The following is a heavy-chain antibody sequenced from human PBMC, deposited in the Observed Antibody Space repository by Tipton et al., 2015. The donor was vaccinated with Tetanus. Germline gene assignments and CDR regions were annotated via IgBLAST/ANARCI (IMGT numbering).Heavy chain of an antibody. V-gene: IGHV6-1*01. CDR1: GDRLSSDIAA. Sequence: GLVKPSQTLSVTCVIPGDRLSSDIAAWYWIRQSPSRGLEWLGRTYYRSKWSNDYAVSVKSRVTITSDTSKNQFSLQLGSVTPEDTAVYYCARGYAGGAWDVWGQGNLVTVSS. CDR2: TYYRSKWSN. D-gene: IGHD2-2*01. J-gene: IGHJ4*02. CDR3: ARGYAGGAWDV.